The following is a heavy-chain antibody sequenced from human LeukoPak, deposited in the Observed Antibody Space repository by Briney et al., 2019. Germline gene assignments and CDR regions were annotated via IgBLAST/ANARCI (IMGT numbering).Heavy chain of an antibody. D-gene: IGHD2-21*02. Sequence: EASVKVSCKASGGTFSSYGISWVRQAPGQGLEWMGRIIPILGIASCAQKFQGRVTITADKSTSTAYMELSSLRSEDSAVYYCARLVVTAIPVLDSWGLEPWSPSPQ. CDR3: ARLVVTAIPVLDS. V-gene: IGHV1-69*04. CDR1: GGTFSSYG. J-gene: IGHJ5*01. CDR2: IIPILGIA.